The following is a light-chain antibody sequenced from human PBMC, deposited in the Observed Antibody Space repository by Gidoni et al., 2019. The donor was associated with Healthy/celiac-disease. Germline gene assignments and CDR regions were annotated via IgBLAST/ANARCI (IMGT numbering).Light chain of an antibody. CDR3: QQYGSSPRT. Sequence: VLTQSSGTLSLSPGERATLSCRASQSVSSSYLAWYQQKPGQAPRLLIYGASSRATGIPDRFSGSGSGTDFTLTISRLEPEDFAVYYCQQYGSSPRTFGQGTKVEIK. CDR1: QSVSSSY. J-gene: IGKJ1*01. V-gene: IGKV3-20*01. CDR2: GAS.